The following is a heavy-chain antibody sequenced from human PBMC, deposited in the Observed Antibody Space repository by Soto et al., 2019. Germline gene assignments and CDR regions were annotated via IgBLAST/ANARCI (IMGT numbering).Heavy chain of an antibody. D-gene: IGHD1-26*01. V-gene: IGHV3-11*01. J-gene: IGHJ3*02. Sequence: QVQLVESGGGLVKPGGSLRLSCAASGFTFSDYYMNWIRQAPGKGLEWVSYSSSSGGTIYYADSVEGRFTISRDNAKNSLYLQMNSLRAEDTAVYYCATARTYSDAFDIWGQGTMVTVSS. CDR3: ATARTYSDAFDI. CDR1: GFTFSDYY. CDR2: SSSSGGTI.